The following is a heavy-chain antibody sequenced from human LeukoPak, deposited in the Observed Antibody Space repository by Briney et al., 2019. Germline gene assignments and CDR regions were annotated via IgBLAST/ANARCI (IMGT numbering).Heavy chain of an antibody. V-gene: IGHV1-8*01. CDR3: ARVKSIAARPRFGY. D-gene: IGHD6-6*01. CDR2: MNPNSGNT. J-gene: IGHJ4*02. Sequence: ASVKVSCKASGYTFTSYDINWVRQATGQGLEWMVWMNPNSGNTGYAQKFQGRVTMTRNTSISTAYMELSSLRCEDTAVYYCARVKSIAARPRFGYWGQGTLVTVSS. CDR1: GYTFTSYD.